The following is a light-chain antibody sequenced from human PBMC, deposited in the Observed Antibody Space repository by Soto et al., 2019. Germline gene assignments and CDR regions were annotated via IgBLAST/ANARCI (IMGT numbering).Light chain of an antibody. CDR1: QTVERW. CDR3: QQYKDSMWT. CDR2: DVS. J-gene: IGKJ1*01. V-gene: IGKV1-5*01. Sequence: DIQMTQSPSTLSASAGDRVTITCRASQTVERWLAWYQQKPGKAPNLLISDVSSLERGVPSRFSGSGSATEFTLTISGLQPDDFATYYCQQYKDSMWTFGQGTKVDIK.